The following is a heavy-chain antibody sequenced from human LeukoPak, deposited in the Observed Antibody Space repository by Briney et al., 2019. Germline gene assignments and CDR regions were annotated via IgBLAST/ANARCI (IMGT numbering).Heavy chain of an antibody. CDR3: ARNLIPEQLVLNF. J-gene: IGHJ4*02. V-gene: IGHV4-59*01. Sequence: SETLSLTCSVSGGSISIYYWTWIRQIPGKGLEWIGYIYYTGSTNYNPSLKSRVTMSVDTSKNQFSLNLRSVTPEDTAVYYCARNLIPEQLVLNFWGQGTLVTVSS. D-gene: IGHD6-13*01. CDR1: GGSISIYY. CDR2: IYYTGST.